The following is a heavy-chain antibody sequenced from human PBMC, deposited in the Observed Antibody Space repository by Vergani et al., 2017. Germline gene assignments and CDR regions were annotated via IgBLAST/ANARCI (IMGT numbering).Heavy chain of an antibody. CDR2: IYHSGST. CDR1: GYSISSGYY. V-gene: IGHV4-38-2*02. Sequence: QVQLQESGPGLVKPSETLSLTCTVSGYSISSGYYWGWTRQPPGKGLEWIGSIYHSGSTYYNPSLKCRVPISVDTSKNQSSLTLGSVTTADTTVYYGARESGGYVWGSYEAWFDPWGQGTLVTVSS. D-gene: IGHD3-16*01. CDR3: ARESGGYVWGSYEAWFDP. J-gene: IGHJ5*02.